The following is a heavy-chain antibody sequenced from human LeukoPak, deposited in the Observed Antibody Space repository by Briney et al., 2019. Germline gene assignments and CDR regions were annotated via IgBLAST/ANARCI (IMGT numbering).Heavy chain of an antibody. V-gene: IGHV3-23*01. Sequence: GGTLRLSCAASGFTFRNYGMSWVRQAPGKGLEWVSAISNSGGNTYYADSVKGRFTISRDNSRNTLYLQMNTLRAEDTAVYSCARGADGVSSNSRGWFDPWGQGTLVTVSS. CDR2: ISNSGGNT. D-gene: IGHD2-15*01. J-gene: IGHJ5*02. CDR1: GFTFRNYG. CDR3: ARGADGVSSNSRGWFDP.